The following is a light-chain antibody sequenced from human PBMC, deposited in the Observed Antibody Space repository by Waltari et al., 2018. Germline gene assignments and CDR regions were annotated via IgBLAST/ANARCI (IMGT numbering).Light chain of an antibody. CDR2: DVS. J-gene: IGLJ1*01. CDR1: SSDVGGYHY. Sequence: QSALTQPASVSGSPGQSNTISCTGTSSDVGGYHYVSWYQQHPGKAPKLMIYDVSNRPSGVSNRFSGSKSGNTASLTISGLQAEDEADYYCSSYTSSSTYVFGTGTKVTVL. V-gene: IGLV2-14*03. CDR3: SSYTSSSTYV.